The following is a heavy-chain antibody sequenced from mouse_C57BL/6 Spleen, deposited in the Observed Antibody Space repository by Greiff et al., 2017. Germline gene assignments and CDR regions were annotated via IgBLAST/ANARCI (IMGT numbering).Heavy chain of an antibody. D-gene: IGHD1-1*01. V-gene: IGHV5-15*04. CDR2: ISNLAYSI. CDR3: ARLPLITTPYFDY. J-gene: IGHJ2*01. CDR1: GFTFSDYG. Sequence: EVKVEESGGGLVQPGGSLKLSCAASGFTFSDYGMAWVRQAPRKGPEWVAFISNLAYSIYYADTVTGRFTISRENAKNTLYLEMSSLRSEDTAMYYCARLPLITTPYFDYWGQGTTLTVSS.